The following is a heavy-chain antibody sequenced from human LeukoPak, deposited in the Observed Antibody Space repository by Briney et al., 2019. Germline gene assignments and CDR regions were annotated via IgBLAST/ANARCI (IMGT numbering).Heavy chain of an antibody. J-gene: IGHJ5*02. CDR1: GYTFTGYY. V-gene: IGHV1-2*02. CDR2: INPNSGGT. CDR3: ARGDSGYDEAPHWFDP. Sequence: ASVKVSCKASGYTFTGYYMHWVRQAPGQGLEWMGWINPNSGGTNYAQKFQGRVTMTRDTSISTAYMELSRLRSDDTAVYYCARGDSGYDEAPHWFDPWGQGTLVTVSS. D-gene: IGHD5-12*01.